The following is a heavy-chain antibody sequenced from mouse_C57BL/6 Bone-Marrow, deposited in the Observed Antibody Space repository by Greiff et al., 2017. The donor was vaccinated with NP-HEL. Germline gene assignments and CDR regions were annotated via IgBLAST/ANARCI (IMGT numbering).Heavy chain of an antibody. CDR2: IRSKSSNYAT. V-gene: IGHV10-3*01. D-gene: IGHD1-1*01. Sequence: EVQGVESGGGLVQPKGSLKLSCAASGFTFNTYAMHWVRQAPGKGLEWVARIRSKSSNYATYYADSVKDRFTISRDDSQSMLYLQMNNLKTEDTAMYFCVRGGTTVVPFDYWGKGTTLTVSS. CDR1: GFTFNTYA. J-gene: IGHJ2*01. CDR3: VRGGTTVVPFDY.